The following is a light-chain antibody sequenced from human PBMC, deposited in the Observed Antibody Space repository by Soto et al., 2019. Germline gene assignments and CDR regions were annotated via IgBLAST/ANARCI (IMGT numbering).Light chain of an antibody. CDR3: CSLTHRGTWV. Sequence: QSALTQPASVSGSPGQSITISCTGTNSDVGSHNFVSWYQQYPGKAPKLLIYEASKRPSGLSNRFSGSKSVNTASLTISGLQAAEEADYYCCSLTHRGTWVFGGGTKVTLL. CDR2: EAS. CDR1: NSDVGSHNF. J-gene: IGLJ3*02. V-gene: IGLV2-23*01.